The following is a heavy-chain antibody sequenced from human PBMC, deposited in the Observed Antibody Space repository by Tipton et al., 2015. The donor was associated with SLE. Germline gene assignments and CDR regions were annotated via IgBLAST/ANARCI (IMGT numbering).Heavy chain of an antibody. D-gene: IGHD2-2*01. CDR2: IYHTGRT. V-gene: IGHV4-59*11. Sequence: TLSLTCTVSGGSIIGHHWSWIRQPPGKGLEWIGYIYHTGRTAYNPSLKSRVTLSVDTSKNNFSLRLRSVTAADMALYYCAREPVVVIPAALPYYQYGMDVWGQGTTVNVSS. J-gene: IGHJ6*02. CDR3: AREPVVVIPAALPYYQYGMDV. CDR1: GGSIIGHH.